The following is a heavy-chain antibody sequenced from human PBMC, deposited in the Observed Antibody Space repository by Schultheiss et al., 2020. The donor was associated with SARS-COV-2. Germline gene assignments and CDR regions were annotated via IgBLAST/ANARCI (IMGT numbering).Heavy chain of an antibody. Sequence: GESLKISCAASGFTFSSYAMSWVRQAPGKGLEWVSAISGSGGSTYYADSVKGRFTISRDNSKNTLYLQMNSLRAEDTAVYYCARQIKAYWFDPWGQGTLVTVSS. CDR3: ARQIKAYWFDP. V-gene: IGHV3-23*01. J-gene: IGHJ5*02. CDR2: ISGSGGST. CDR1: GFTFSSYA.